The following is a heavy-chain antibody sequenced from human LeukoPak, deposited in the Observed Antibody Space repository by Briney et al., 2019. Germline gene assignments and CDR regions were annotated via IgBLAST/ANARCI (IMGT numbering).Heavy chain of an antibody. Sequence: GASVKVSCKASGYNFTGYYMYWVRQAPGQGLEWMGWISAYSGHTKYGQKFQGRVTMTTDTSTSTAYMELTSLRSDDTAVYYCARDHFQAYYYDSSGYCNFDYWGQGTLITVSS. CDR1: GYNFTGYY. D-gene: IGHD3-22*01. J-gene: IGHJ4*02. CDR3: ARDHFQAYYYDSSGYCNFDY. V-gene: IGHV1-18*04. CDR2: ISAYSGHT.